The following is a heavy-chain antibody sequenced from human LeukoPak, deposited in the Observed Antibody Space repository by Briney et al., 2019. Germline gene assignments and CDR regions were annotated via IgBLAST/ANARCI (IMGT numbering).Heavy chain of an antibody. D-gene: IGHD7-27*01. CDR3: ARDLTGALDAFDI. V-gene: IGHV1-2*02. CDR1: GYTFSDYY. CDR2: VNPNSGDT. J-gene: IGHJ3*02. Sequence: ASGKVSCKASGYTFSDYYIHWVRQAPGQGLEWMGWVNPNSGDTKYAQKFQGRVTMTRDTSISTAYMELSRVRSDDTAVYYCARDLTGALDAFDIWGQGTMVTVSS.